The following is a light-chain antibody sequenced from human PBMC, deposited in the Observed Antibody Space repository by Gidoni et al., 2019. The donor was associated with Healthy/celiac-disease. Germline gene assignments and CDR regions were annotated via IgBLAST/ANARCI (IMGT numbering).Light chain of an antibody. J-gene: IGKJ2*01. Sequence: AIRMTQYPSSLSASTGDSVTITCRASQGISSYLAWYQQKPGKAPKLLIYAASTLQSGVPSRFSGSGSGTDFTLTISCLQSEDFATYYCQQYYSYPPYTFGQGTKLEIK. CDR1: QGISSY. CDR2: AAS. CDR3: QQYYSYPPYT. V-gene: IGKV1-8*01.